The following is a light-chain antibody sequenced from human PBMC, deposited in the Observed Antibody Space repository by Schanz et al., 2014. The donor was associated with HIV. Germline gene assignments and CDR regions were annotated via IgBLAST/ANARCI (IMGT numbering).Light chain of an antibody. J-gene: IGLJ3*02. Sequence: QSVLTQPPSVSGAPGQRVTISCTGSSSNIGAGYEVHWYQQLPETAPKLLIFGDKNRPSGVPDRFSGSKSGPSASLAITGLQAEDEADYYCQSYDSSLSGWVFGGGTKLTVL. CDR1: SSNIGAGYE. CDR2: GDK. CDR3: QSYDSSLSGWV. V-gene: IGLV1-40*01.